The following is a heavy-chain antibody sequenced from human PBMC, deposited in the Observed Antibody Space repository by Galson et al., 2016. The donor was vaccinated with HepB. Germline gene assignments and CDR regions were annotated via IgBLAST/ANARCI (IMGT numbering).Heavy chain of an antibody. Sequence: LRLSCAASKFRFSAYGMHWVRQAPGKGLEWVVVISYDGSNKYYADFVKGRFTISRDNSKNTLHLQMDGLKAEDTAIYYCAKHTYIYASATFSGFDSWGQGTLVTVSS. CDR3: AKHTYIYASATFSGFDS. J-gene: IGHJ4*02. CDR1: KFRFSAYG. CDR2: ISYDGSNK. V-gene: IGHV3-30*18. D-gene: IGHD5-18*01.